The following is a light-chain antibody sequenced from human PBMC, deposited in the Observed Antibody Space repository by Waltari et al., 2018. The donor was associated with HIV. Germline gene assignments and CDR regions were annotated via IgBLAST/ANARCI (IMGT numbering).Light chain of an antibody. CDR2: EVS. CDR3: SSYTSGSTPVV. J-gene: IGLJ3*02. CDR1: SSDVGGYDY. Sequence: TQPASVSGSRGQSITISCTGTSSDVGGYDYVSWYQQHPGKAPKLMIYEVSNRPSGVSSRFSGSKSGNTASLTISGLQAEDEADYYCSSYTSGSTPVVFGGGTKLTV. V-gene: IGLV2-14*01.